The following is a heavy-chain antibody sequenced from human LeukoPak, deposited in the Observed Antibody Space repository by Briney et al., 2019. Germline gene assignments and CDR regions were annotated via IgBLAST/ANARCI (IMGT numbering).Heavy chain of an antibody. CDR1: GGSISSYY. CDR3: ARGVTVTPPYYFDY. V-gene: IGHV4-59*01. J-gene: IGHJ4*02. D-gene: IGHD4-17*01. CDR2: IYYSGST. Sequence: SETLSLTCTVSGGSISSYYWSWIRQPPGKGLEWIGYIYYSGSTNYNPSLKSRVTISVDTSKNQFSLKLSSVTAADTAVYYCARGVTVTPPYYFDYWGQGTLVTVSS.